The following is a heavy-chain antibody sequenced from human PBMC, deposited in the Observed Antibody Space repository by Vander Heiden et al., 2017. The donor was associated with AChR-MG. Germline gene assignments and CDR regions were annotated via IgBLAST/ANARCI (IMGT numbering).Heavy chain of an antibody. CDR1: RFTFSSYA. CDR3: AKERSSGSPGSNYVDY. J-gene: IGHJ4*02. CDR2: ISGSGGST. V-gene: IGHV3-23*01. D-gene: IGHD1-26*01. Sequence: EVQLLESGAGSVQPGGSLRLSCAASRFTFSSYAMSRVRQAPGKGPEWVSVISGSGGSTYYADSVKGRFSISRDNSKNTLNLQMNRLRAEDTAVYYCAKERSSGSPGSNYVDYWGQGTLVTVSS.